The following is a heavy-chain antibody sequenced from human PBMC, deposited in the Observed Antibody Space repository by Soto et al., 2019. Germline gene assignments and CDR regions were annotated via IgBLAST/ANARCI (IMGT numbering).Heavy chain of an antibody. Sequence: QVQLQESGPGLVKPSQTLSLTCTVSGGSISSGGYYWSWIRQHPGKVLEWIGYSIYGGSTYYNPSLKSRVTISVDTSKNQFSLKLSSVTAADTAVYYCARANPLRVLEWLSATEGDALDIWGQGTMVTVSS. CDR3: ARANPLRVLEWLSATEGDALDI. CDR2: SIYGGST. V-gene: IGHV4-31*03. CDR1: GGSISSGGYY. J-gene: IGHJ3*02. D-gene: IGHD3-3*01.